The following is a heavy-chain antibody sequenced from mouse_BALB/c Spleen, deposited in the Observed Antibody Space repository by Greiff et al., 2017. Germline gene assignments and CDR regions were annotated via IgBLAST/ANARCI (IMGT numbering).Heavy chain of an antibody. CDR2: ISSGGST. CDR3: ARAFYYDYAMDY. J-gene: IGHJ4*01. D-gene: IGHD2-4*01. CDR1: GFTFSSYA. V-gene: IGHV5-6-5*01. Sequence: EVMLVESGGGLVKPGGSLKLSCAASGFTFSSYAMSWVRQTPEKRLEWVASISSGGSTYYPDSVKGRFTISRDNARNILYLQMSSLRSEDTAMYYCARAFYYDYAMDYWGQGTSVTVSS.